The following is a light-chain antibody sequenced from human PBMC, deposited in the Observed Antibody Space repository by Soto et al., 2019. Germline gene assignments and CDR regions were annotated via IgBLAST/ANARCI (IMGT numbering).Light chain of an antibody. CDR3: EQHVNSVYI. J-gene: IGKJ2*01. V-gene: IGKV3-20*01. CDR1: QTIIGNY. Sequence: ESVLTQSPGTLSLSPGERATLSCRASQTIIGNYLAWYQQKPGQAPRLLIYGASNRATGVPDRFSGSYSGTDFSLTITRLEPEYFAVYYCEQHVNSVYIFGQGTRLEIK. CDR2: GAS.